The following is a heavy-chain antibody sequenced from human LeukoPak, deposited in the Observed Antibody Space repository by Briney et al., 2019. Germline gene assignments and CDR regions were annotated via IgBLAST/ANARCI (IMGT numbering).Heavy chain of an antibody. Sequence: PGGSLRLSCAASGXTFSSYAVSWVRQAPGKGLEWVSAISGSGGSTYYADSVKGRFTISRDNSKNTLYLQMNSLRAEDTAVYYCAKDHLKNSGYSYGYEGCWGQGTLVTVSS. CDR3: AKDHLKNSGYSYGYEGC. CDR1: GXTFSSYA. D-gene: IGHD5-18*01. J-gene: IGHJ4*02. V-gene: IGHV3-23*01. CDR2: ISGSGGST.